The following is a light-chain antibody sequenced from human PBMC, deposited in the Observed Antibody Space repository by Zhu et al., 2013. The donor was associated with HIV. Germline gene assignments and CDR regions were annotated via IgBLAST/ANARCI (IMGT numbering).Light chain of an antibody. Sequence: SYELTQPSSVSVSPGQTARITCSGDVLAKRYVRWFQQKPGQAPVLVIYKDSERPSGIPERFSGSSSGTTVTLTISGAQVEDEADYYCYSVADNNLVFGGGTKLTVL. CDR2: KDS. CDR1: VLAKRY. V-gene: IGLV3-27*01. CDR3: YSVADNNLV. J-gene: IGLJ2*01.